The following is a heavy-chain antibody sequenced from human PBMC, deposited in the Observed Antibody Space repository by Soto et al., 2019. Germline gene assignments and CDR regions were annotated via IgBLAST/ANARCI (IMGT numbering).Heavy chain of an antibody. D-gene: IGHD2-15*01. CDR2: IIPIFGTA. V-gene: IGHV1-69*12. CDR1: GGTFSSYA. J-gene: IGHJ4*02. CDR3: AREAAGLRYCSGGSCLGY. Sequence: QVQLVQSGAEVKKPGSSVKVSCKASGGTFSSYAISWVRQAPGQGLEWMGGIIPIFGTANYAQKFQGRVTITADESTSTAYMELSSLRSEDTAVYYCAREAAGLRYCSGGSCLGYWGQGTLVTVSS.